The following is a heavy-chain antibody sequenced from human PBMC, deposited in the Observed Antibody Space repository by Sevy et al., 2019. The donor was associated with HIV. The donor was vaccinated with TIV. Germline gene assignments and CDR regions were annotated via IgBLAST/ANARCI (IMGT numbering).Heavy chain of an antibody. J-gene: IGHJ4*02. Sequence: GGSLRLSCAASGFTFSSYAMSWVRQAPGNGLEWVSAISGSGGSTYYADSVKGRFTISRDNSKNTLYLQMNSLRAEDTAVYYCAKQWRLTMIVVVNFLFDYWGQGTLVTVSS. CDR3: AKQWRLTMIVVVNFLFDY. CDR2: ISGSGGST. V-gene: IGHV3-23*01. D-gene: IGHD3-22*01. CDR1: GFTFSSYA.